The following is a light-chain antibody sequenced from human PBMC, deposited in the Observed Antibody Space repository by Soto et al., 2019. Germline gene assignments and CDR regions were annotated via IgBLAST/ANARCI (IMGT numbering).Light chain of an antibody. CDR1: QSVSNNY. J-gene: IGKJ1*01. V-gene: IGKV3-20*01. CDR3: QQDGSSGT. Sequence: EIVLTQSPGTLSLSPGERATLSCRASQSVSNNYLAWYQQKPGQAPRLLIYGASNRATGIPDRFSGSGSGTDFTLTISRLEPEEFAVYYCQQDGSSGTFGQGTKVEIK. CDR2: GAS.